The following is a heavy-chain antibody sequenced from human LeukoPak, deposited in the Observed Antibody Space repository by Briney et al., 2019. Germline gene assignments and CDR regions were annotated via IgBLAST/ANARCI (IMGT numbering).Heavy chain of an antibody. V-gene: IGHV5-51*01. CDR3: ARREVIPGGAFDI. CDR1: GYSFTNYW. Sequence: GESLKISCKGSGYSFTNYWIGWVRQMPGQGLEWMAIIYPGDSDTKYSPSLQGQVTISADKSISTAYLQWSSLKASDTAMYYCARREVIPGGAFDIWGQGTMVTVSS. CDR2: IYPGDSDT. J-gene: IGHJ3*02. D-gene: IGHD2-8*02.